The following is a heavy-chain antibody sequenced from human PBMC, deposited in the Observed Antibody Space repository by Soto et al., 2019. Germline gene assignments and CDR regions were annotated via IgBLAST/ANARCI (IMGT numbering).Heavy chain of an antibody. J-gene: IGHJ4*02. V-gene: IGHV4-30-2*01. D-gene: IGHD2-15*01. CDR2: IYHSGST. Sequence: SETLSLTCAVSGGSISSGGYSWSWIRQPPGKGLEWIGYIYHSGSTYYNPSLKSRVTISVDRSKNQFSLKLSSVTAADTAVYYCARAERVAFDYWGQGTLVTVSS. CDR1: GGSISSGGYS. CDR3: ARAERVAFDY.